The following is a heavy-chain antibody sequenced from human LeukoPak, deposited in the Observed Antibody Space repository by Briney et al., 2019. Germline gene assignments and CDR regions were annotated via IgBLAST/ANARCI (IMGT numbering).Heavy chain of an antibody. D-gene: IGHD3-10*01. J-gene: IGHJ6*02. CDR1: GFTFSSYA. V-gene: IGHV3-23*01. CDR2: ISGSGGST. Sequence: TGGSLRLSCAASGFTFSSYAMSWVRQAPGKGLEWVSAISGSGGSTYYADSVKGRFTISRDNSKNTLYLQMNSLRAEDTAVYYCAGLYYYGSGSYYNSRDYYGMDVWGQGTTVTVCS. CDR3: AGLYYYGSGSYYNSRDYYGMDV.